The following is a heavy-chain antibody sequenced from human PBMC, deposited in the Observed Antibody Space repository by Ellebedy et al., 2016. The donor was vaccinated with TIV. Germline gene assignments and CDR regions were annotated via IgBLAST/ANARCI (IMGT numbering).Heavy chain of an antibody. V-gene: IGHV4-39*01. D-gene: IGHD6-19*01. J-gene: IGHJ4*02. CDR2: IYYDGST. CDR3: ARRSSYWSALDF. Sequence: MPSETLSLTCTVSGGSISITSYYWGWIRQPPGKGLEWIWSIYYDGSTYYNPSLKSRVTISKDTSKNQFSLKLTSVTAADTAVYYCARRSSYWSALDFWGQGTLATVSS. CDR1: GGSISITSYY.